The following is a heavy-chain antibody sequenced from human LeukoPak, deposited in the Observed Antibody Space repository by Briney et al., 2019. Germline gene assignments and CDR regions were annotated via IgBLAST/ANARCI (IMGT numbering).Heavy chain of an antibody. Sequence: GGSLRLSCAASGFTFSSYSMNWVRQAPGKGLEWVSSISSSGSYIYYADSVKGRFTISRDNAKNSLYLQMNSLRAEDTAVYYCARDRSPRTGSGFRYFDYWGQGTLVTVSS. CDR3: ARDRSPRTGSGFRYFDY. D-gene: IGHD3-10*01. J-gene: IGHJ4*02. CDR2: ISSSGSYI. CDR1: GFTFSSYS. V-gene: IGHV3-21*01.